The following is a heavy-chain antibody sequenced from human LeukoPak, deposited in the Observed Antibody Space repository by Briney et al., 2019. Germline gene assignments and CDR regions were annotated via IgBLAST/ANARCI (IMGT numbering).Heavy chain of an antibody. V-gene: IGHV1-2*02. Sequence: ASVKVSCKASGYTFTGYYMHWVRQAPGQGLEWMGWINPNSGGTNYAQKFQGRVTMTRNTSISTAYMELSSLRSEDTAVYYCARGLYDSSGYEYYFDYWGQGTLVTVSS. CDR2: INPNSGGT. D-gene: IGHD3-22*01. CDR1: GYTFTGYY. CDR3: ARGLYDSSGYEYYFDY. J-gene: IGHJ4*02.